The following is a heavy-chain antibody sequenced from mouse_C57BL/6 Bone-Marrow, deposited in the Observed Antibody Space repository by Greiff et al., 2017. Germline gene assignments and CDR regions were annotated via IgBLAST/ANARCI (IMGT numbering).Heavy chain of an antibody. V-gene: IGHV1-80*01. CDR1: GYAFSSYW. J-gene: IGHJ4*01. D-gene: IGHD1-1*01. CDR2: IYPGDGDT. Sequence: QVQLQQSGAELVKPGASVKISCKASGYAFSSYWMNWVKQRPGKGLEWIGQIYPGDGDTNYNGTFKGKATLTADKSSSTAYMQLSSLTSEDSAVYFCARAGLRRYFYYAMDYWGQGTSVTVSS. CDR3: ARAGLRRYFYYAMDY.